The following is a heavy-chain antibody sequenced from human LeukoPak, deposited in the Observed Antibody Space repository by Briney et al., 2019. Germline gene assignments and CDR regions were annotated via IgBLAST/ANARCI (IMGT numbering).Heavy chain of an antibody. CDR3: ARVRLVGTTPDY. CDR1: GGSFSGYY. J-gene: IGHJ4*02. V-gene: IGHV4-34*01. CDR2: INHSGST. D-gene: IGHD1-1*01. Sequence: SETLSLTCAVYGGSFSGYYWSWIRQPPGKGLEWSGEINHSGSTNYNPSLKSRVTISVDTSKNQFSLKLSSVTAADTAVYYCARVRLVGTTPDYWGQGTLVTVSS.